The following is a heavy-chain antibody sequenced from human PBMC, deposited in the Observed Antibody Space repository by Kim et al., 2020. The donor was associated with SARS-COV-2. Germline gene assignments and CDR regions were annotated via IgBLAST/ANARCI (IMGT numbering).Heavy chain of an antibody. D-gene: IGHD3-10*01. Sequence: LKSRVTISVDTSKNQFSLKRSSVTAADTAVYYCASRITMVQGVIVSYFDYWGQGTLVTVSS. CDR3: ASRITMVQGVIVSYFDY. J-gene: IGHJ4*02. V-gene: IGHV4-39*01.